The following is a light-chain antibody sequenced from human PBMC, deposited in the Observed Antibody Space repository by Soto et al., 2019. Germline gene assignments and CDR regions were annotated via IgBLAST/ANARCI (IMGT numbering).Light chain of an antibody. V-gene: IGLV1-40*01. Sequence: QSALTQPPSVSGAPGQRVTISCTGSSSNFGAGYEVHWYKQLPGTAPTLVIFNNLNRPSGVPERFSGSKSGTSASLVISGLQAEDEADYYCQSFDSSLRAYVFGSGTKAPS. J-gene: IGLJ1*01. CDR2: NNL. CDR1: SSNFGAGYE. CDR3: QSFDSSLRAYV.